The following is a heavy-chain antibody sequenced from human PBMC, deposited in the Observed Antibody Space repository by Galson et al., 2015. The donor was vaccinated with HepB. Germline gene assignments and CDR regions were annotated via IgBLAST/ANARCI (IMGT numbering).Heavy chain of an antibody. D-gene: IGHD3-22*01. V-gene: IGHV3-23*01. CDR3: AKDVKPNYYDSSGYYHN. CDR2: ISGIGGST. CDR1: GFTFNNYA. Sequence: SLRLSCAASGFTFNNYAMTWVRQAPGKGLEWVSTISGIGGSTYYAHSVKGRFTISRDNSRNTLYLQMNSLRAEDTAVYYCAKDVKPNYYDSSGYYHNWGQGTLVTVSS. J-gene: IGHJ4*02.